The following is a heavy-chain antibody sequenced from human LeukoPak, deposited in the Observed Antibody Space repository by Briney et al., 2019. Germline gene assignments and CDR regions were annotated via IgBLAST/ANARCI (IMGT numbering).Heavy chain of an antibody. CDR2: INPSGGST. V-gene: IGHV1-46*01. D-gene: IGHD3-22*01. J-gene: IGHJ3*02. CDR3: AQGYYDSSGYYRHDAFDI. Sequence: GASVKVSCKASGYTFTSYYMHWVRQAPGQGLEWMGIINPSGGSTSYAQKFQGRVTMTRDTSTSTVYMELGSLRSEDTAVYYCAQGYYDSSGYYRHDAFDIWGQGTMVTVSS. CDR1: GYTFTSYY.